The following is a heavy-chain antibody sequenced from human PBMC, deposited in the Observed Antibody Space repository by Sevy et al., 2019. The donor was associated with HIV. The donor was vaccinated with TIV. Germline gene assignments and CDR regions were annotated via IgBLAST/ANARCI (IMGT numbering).Heavy chain of an antibody. CDR1: GGTFSSYA. J-gene: IGHJ4*02. CDR2: IIPIFGTA. D-gene: IGHD3-10*01. CDR3: ARASGELITRVRGVPRPLDY. Sequence: ASVKVSCKASGGTFSSYAISWVRQAPGQGLEWMGGIIPIFGTANYAQKFQGRVTITADESTSTAYMELSSLSSEDTAVDYCARASGELITRVRGVPRPLDYWGQGTLVTVSS. V-gene: IGHV1-69*13.